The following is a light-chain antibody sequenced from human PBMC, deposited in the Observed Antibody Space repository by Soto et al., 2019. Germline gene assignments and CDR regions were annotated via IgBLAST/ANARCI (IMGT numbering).Light chain of an antibody. CDR1: QAVNTW. J-gene: IGKJ1*01. CDR2: DAS. Sequence: DIQMTQSPSTLSASLGDRVTLTCRASQAVNTWLAWYQQKPGKAPKVLIFDASSLKTGVPSRFSGSGSGTEFTLTISSLQPDDFATYYCQQYDSYSSGPFGQGTKVDIK. V-gene: IGKV1-5*01. CDR3: QQYDSYSSGP.